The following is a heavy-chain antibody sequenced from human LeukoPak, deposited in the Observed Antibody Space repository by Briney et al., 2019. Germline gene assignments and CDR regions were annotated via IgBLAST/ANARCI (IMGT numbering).Heavy chain of an antibody. CDR1: GFTFNEYS. CDR2: ITSSSSYI. Sequence: GGSLRLSCAASGFTFNEYSINWVRQAPGKGLEWVSSITSSSSYIYYADSVKGRFTISRDNAKYSLYLQMNSLRAEDTAVYYCARERSLANFDYWGQGTLVTVPS. V-gene: IGHV3-21*01. CDR3: ARERSLANFDY. J-gene: IGHJ4*02.